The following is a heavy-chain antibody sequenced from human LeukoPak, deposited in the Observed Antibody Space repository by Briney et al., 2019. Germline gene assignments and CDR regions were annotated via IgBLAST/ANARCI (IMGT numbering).Heavy chain of an antibody. CDR3: ARQGDCSSTSCHNRDNWFDP. J-gene: IGHJ5*02. CDR1: GYSFTSYW. CDR2: IYPGDSDT. V-gene: IGHV5-51*01. Sequence: HGESLKISCKGSGYSFTSYWIGWVRQMPGKGLEWMGIIYPGDSDTRYSPSFQGQVTISADKSISTAYLQWSSLKASDTAMYYCARQGDCSSTSCHNRDNWFDPWGQGTLVTVSS. D-gene: IGHD2-2*01.